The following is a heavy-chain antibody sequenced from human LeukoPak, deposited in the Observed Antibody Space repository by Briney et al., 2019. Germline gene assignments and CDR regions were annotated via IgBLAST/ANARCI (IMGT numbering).Heavy chain of an antibody. CDR1: GYTFTSYF. D-gene: IGHD2-2*01. CDR2: INPSGGST. Sequence: ASVKVSCKASGYTFTSYFMHWVRQAPGQGLEWMGIINPSGGSTSYAQKFQGRVTITADESTSTAYMELSSLRSEDTAVYYCARDDCSSTSCKDIGGWFDPWGQGTLVTVSS. V-gene: IGHV1-46*01. J-gene: IGHJ5*02. CDR3: ARDDCSSTSCKDIGGWFDP.